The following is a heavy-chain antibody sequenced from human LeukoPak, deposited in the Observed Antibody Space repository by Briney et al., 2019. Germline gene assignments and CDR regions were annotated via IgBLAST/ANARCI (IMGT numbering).Heavy chain of an antibody. CDR1: GYTFTGYY. D-gene: IGHD6-19*01. CDR2: INPNSGGT. J-gene: IGHJ4*02. Sequence: ASVKVSCKAPGYTFTGYYMHWVRQAPGQGLEWMGWINPNSGGTNYAQKFQGRVTMTRDTSISTAYMELSRLRSDDTAVYYCARGFAVAGTREKNFDYWGQGTLVTVSS. V-gene: IGHV1-2*02. CDR3: ARGFAVAGTREKNFDY.